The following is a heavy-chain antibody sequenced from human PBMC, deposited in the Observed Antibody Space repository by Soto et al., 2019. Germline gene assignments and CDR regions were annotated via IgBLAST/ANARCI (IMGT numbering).Heavy chain of an antibody. CDR1: GLIFSNYG. CDR2: ISHDGKNK. D-gene: IGHD1-26*01. J-gene: IGHJ5*02. V-gene: IGHV3-30*18. CDR3: AKDRPVKARSGSLSS. Sequence: SGGSLRLSCAASGLIFSNYGMHWVRQAPGKGLEWVALISHDGKNKYYADSVQGRFTISGDNSKNTLYLQMNSLRGDDTAVYYCAKDRPVKARSGSLSSWGQGTLVTVSS.